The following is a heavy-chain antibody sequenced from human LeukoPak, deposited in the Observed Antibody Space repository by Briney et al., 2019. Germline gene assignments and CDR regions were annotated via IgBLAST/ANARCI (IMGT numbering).Heavy chain of an antibody. CDR3: TRGTVTINYFDY. CDR2: IYYTGDT. J-gene: IGHJ4*02. D-gene: IGHD4-17*01. Sequence: SETLSLTCSVSGGSISPYYWSWIRQPPGKGLEWIGYIYYTGDTNYNPSLKSRVTISVDTSKNQFSLRLSSVTAADTAVYYCTRGTVTINYFDYWGQGTLVTVPS. V-gene: IGHV4-59*01. CDR1: GGSISPYY.